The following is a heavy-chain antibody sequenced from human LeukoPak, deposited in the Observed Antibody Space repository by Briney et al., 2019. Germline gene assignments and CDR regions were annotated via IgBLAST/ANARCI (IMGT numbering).Heavy chain of an antibody. CDR2: MNPNSGNT. CDR3: AKYYYYDISAITD. CDR1: GYTFSSYD. Sequence: GASVKVSCKASGYTFSSYDINWVRQATGQGLEWMGWMNPNSGNTGYAQKFQGRVTMTRNTSISTAYMELSSLRSEDTAVCYCAKYYYYDISAITDWGQGTLVTVSS. D-gene: IGHD3-22*01. J-gene: IGHJ4*02. V-gene: IGHV1-8*01.